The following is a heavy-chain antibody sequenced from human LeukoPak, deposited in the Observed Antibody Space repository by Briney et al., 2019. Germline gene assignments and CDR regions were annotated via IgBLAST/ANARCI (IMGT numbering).Heavy chain of an antibody. D-gene: IGHD4-11*01. CDR2: IWYDGSNK. CDR3: ARERLAVTDAFDI. CDR1: GFTFSSYG. Sequence: PGGSLRLSCAASGFTFSSYGMHWVRQAPGKGLEWVAVIWYDGSNKHYADSVKGRFTISRDNSKNTLYPQMNSLRAEDTAVYYCARERLAVTDAFDIWGQGTMVTVSS. V-gene: IGHV3-33*01. J-gene: IGHJ3*02.